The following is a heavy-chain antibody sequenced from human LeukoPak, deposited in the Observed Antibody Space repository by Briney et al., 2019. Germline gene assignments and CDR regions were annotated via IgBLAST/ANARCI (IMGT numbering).Heavy chain of an antibody. V-gene: IGHV3-48*03. Sequence: GGSLRLSCAASGFTFSSYEMNWVRQAPGKGLEWVSYISSSGSTIYYADSVKGRFTISRDNAKNSLYLQMNSLRAEDTAVYYCARDGAKQQLVRYSDYWGQGTLVTVSS. J-gene: IGHJ4*02. D-gene: IGHD6-13*01. CDR3: ARDGAKQQLVRYSDY. CDR2: ISSSGSTI. CDR1: GFTFSSYE.